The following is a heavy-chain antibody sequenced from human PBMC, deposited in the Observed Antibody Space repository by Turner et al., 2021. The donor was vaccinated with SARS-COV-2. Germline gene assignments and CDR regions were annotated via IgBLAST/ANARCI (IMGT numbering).Heavy chain of an antibody. V-gene: IGHV1-18*01. CDR1: GYTFTNYG. J-gene: IGHJ3*02. CDR2: ISTFNGNT. Sequence: QVQLVQSGAEVKKPGASMKASCKASGYTFTNYGISWVRQAPGQGLEWMGVISTFNGNTDYAQKVQGRVTMTTDTSKSTTYMELRSLSSDDTALYYCARDNRGSDTYYKAFDMWGQGTMVTVSS. CDR3: ARDNRGSDTYYKAFDM. D-gene: IGHD3-10*01.